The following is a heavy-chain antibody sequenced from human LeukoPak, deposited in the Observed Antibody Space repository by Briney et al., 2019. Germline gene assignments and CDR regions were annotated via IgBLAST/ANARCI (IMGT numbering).Heavy chain of an antibody. J-gene: IGHJ4*02. D-gene: IGHD2-21*02. V-gene: IGHV1-69*13. Sequence: SVKVSCKASGGTFSSYTISWVRQAPGQGLEWMGGTIPIFGTANYAQKFQGRVTITADESTGTAYMELSSLRSEDTAVYYCARDHYHKIHSVMVTAPDYWGQGTLVIVSS. CDR3: ARDHYHKIHSVMVTAPDY. CDR1: GGTFSSYT. CDR2: TIPIFGTA.